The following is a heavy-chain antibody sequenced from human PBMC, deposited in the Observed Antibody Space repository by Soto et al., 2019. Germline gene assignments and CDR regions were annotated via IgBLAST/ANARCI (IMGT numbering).Heavy chain of an antibody. Sequence: QITLKESGPTLVKPTQTLTLTCTFSGFSLSTGGVGVSWIRQPPGKALEWLAHINWDDDRRYNPSLRGRLTLINDPSKNQVVLTMTTMDPVDTATYYCAHRRNFYNNSGPDYWGQGTLVTVSS. CDR1: GFSLSTGGVG. CDR2: INWDDDR. V-gene: IGHV2-5*02. CDR3: AHRRNFYNNSGPDY. D-gene: IGHD3-22*01. J-gene: IGHJ4*02.